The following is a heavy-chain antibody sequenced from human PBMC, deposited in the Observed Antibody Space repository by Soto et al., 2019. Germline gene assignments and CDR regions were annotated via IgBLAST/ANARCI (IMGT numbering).Heavy chain of an antibody. CDR3: ARVVMTTVPASYYYGMDV. V-gene: IGHV1-69*18. D-gene: IGHD4-4*01. CDR1: VGTFSSYA. CDR2: IIPFIGTA. J-gene: IGHJ6*02. Sequence: QVQLVQSGAEVKKPGSSVTVSCKASVGTFSSYAISWVRQAPEQGLEWMGRIIPFIGTANYAQKFQGRVKITADESTSTAYMELTSLRSEDTAVYYCARVVMTTVPASYYYGMDVWGQGTTVTVSS.